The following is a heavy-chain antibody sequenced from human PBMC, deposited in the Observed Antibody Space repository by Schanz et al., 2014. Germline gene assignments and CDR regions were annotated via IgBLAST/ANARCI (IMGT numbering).Heavy chain of an antibody. CDR2: ISSGGTTT. V-gene: IGHV3-11*04. CDR1: GFIFSDYY. D-gene: IGHD1-26*01. J-gene: IGHJ4*02. Sequence: QVQLVESGGGLVKPGGSLRLSCAASGFIFSDYYMAWIRQAPGKGPEYVSYISSGGTTTYHSDSVKGRFTISRDSAENSLYLQMNSLRAEDTAVYYCARDHTTESYYSAGPPIDYWGQGTLLTVSS. CDR3: ARDHTTESYYSAGPPIDY.